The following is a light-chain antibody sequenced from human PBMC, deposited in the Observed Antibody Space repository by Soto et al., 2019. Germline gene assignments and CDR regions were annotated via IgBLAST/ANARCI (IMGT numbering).Light chain of an antibody. CDR3: QQLTTFPWT. CDR1: QGISSY. J-gene: IGKJ1*01. Sequence: DIHLNQSPYFLSASVGDRVTITCRASQGISSYLAWYQQKPGKAPKLLIYAASTLQTRVPSRFSGSGSGTEFTLTISSLQPEDFATYYCQQLTTFPWTFGQGTKVDIK. V-gene: IGKV1-9*01. CDR2: AAS.